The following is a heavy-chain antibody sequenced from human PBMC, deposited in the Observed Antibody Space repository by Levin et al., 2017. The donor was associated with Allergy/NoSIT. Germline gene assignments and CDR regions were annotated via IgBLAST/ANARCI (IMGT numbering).Heavy chain of an antibody. CDR1: GGSISSSSYY. CDR3: ARRFDYYGSGSYYTPGAFDI. V-gene: IGHV4-39*01. D-gene: IGHD3-10*01. J-gene: IGHJ3*02. CDR2: IYYSGST. Sequence: PSETLSLTCTVSGGSISSSSYYWGWIRQPPGKGLEWIGSIYYSGSTYYNPSLKSRVTISVDTSKNQFSLKLSSVTAADTAVYYCARRFDYYGSGSYYTPGAFDIWGQGTMVTVSS.